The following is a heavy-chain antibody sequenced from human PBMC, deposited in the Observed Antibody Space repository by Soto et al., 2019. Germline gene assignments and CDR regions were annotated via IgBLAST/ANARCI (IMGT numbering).Heavy chain of an antibody. V-gene: IGHV3-48*02. CDR1: GFTFSSYN. J-gene: IGHJ4*02. CDR2: ISSNSRTI. D-gene: IGHD2-21*01. Sequence: EVQLVESGGGLVQPGGSLRLSCVASGFTFSSYNMNWVRQAPGRGLEWVSYISSNSRTIYYADSVKGRFTISRDNAKNSLFLQVNSLREEDTAVYYCAREIAEADFDYWGQGTLVTVSS. CDR3: AREIAEADFDY.